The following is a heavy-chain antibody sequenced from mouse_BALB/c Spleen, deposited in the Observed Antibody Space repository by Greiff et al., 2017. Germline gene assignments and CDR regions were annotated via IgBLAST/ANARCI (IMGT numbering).Heavy chain of an antibody. CDR1: GYTFTSYW. D-gene: IGHD1-1*01. V-gene: IGHV1S81*02. CDR3: ARNNYGSRNFDY. J-gene: IGHJ2*01. Sequence: LQQPGAELVKPGASVKLSCKASGYTFTSYWMHWVKQRPGQGLEWIGEINPSNGRTNYNEKFKSKATLTVDKSSSTAYMQLSSLTSEDSAVYYCARNNYGSRNFDYWGQGTTLTVSS. CDR2: INPSNGRT.